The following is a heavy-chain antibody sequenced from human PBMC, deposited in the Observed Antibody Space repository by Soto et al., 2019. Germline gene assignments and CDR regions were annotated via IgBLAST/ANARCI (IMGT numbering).Heavy chain of an antibody. J-gene: IGHJ5*02. Sequence: GGSLRLSCAASGFTVSSSQMTWVRQAPGKALEWVSLIFIGGTTQYAVSVKGRFTISRDYSRNTVFLQMNSLRAEDTAVYYFARLGPYASVTYSFRNNSWDLSGEGTLVSASS. CDR1: GFTVSSSQ. CDR2: IFIGGTT. V-gene: IGHV3-53*01. D-gene: IGHD3-10*01. CDR3: ARLGPYASVTYSFRNNSWDL.